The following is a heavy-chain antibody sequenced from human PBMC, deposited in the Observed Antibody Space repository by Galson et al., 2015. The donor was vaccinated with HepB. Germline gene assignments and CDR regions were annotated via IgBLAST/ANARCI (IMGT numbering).Heavy chain of an antibody. D-gene: IGHD5-18*01. J-gene: IGHJ5*02. CDR2: ISFDGRK. CDR1: GFTFSSYA. CDR3: TKESYSYGRA. V-gene: IGHV3-30*18. Sequence: SLRLSCAASGFTFSSYAMHWVRQAPGEGLEWLAVISFDGRKIYAESVKDRFTISRDNSKSTLYLQMNSLRAEDTALYYCTKESYSYGRAWGQGTLVTVSS.